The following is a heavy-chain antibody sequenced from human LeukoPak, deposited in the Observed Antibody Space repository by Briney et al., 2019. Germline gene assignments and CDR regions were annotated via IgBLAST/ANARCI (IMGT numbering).Heavy chain of an antibody. CDR3: ARQSISGSSLSYFDY. Sequence: NPSETLSLTCAVYGGSFSGYYWSWIRQPPGKGLEWIGEINHSGSTNYNPSLKSRVTISVDTSKNQCSLKLSSVTAADTAVYYCARQSISGSSLSYFDYWGQGTLVNVSS. CDR1: GGSFSGYY. D-gene: IGHD3-22*01. V-gene: IGHV4-34*01. CDR2: INHSGST. J-gene: IGHJ4*02.